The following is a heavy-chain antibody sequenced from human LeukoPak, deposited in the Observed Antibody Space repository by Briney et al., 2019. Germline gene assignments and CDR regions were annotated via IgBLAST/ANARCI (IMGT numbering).Heavy chain of an antibody. CDR1: GFTFSSYA. Sequence: GRSLRLSCAASGFTFSSYAMHWVRQAPGKGLEWVAVISYDGSNKYYADSVKGRFTISRDNSKNTLYLQMNSLRAEDTAVYYCAKEVGAASTPFGYWGQGTLVTVSS. J-gene: IGHJ4*02. V-gene: IGHV3-30-3*01. CDR3: AKEVGAASTPFGY. CDR2: ISYDGSNK. D-gene: IGHD1-26*01.